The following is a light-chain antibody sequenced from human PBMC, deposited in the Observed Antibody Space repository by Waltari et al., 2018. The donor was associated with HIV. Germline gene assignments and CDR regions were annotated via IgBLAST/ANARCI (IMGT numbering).Light chain of an antibody. J-gene: IGLJ3*02. CDR1: SSHIGAGSD. CDR2: GNS. Sequence: QSVLTQPPSVSGAPGQRVTISCPGSSSHIGAGSDVHWYQQLPGTAPKLLIYGNSNRPSGVPDRFSGSKSGTSASLAITGLQAEDEADYYCQSYDSSLSDSRVFGGGTKLTVL. V-gene: IGLV1-40*01. CDR3: QSYDSSLSDSRV.